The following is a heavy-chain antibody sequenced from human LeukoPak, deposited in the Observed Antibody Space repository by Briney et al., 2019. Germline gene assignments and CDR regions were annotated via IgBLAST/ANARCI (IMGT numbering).Heavy chain of an antibody. V-gene: IGHV3-73*01. Sequence: QPGGSLKLSRAASGFTFSGSAMHWVRQASGKGLEWLGRIRSKADSYTTAYAASVKGRFIVSRDDSKNTAYLQMNSLKTEDTAVYYCRAAADLNDYWGQGTLVTVSS. CDR3: RAAADLNDY. CDR2: IRSKADSYTT. CDR1: GFTFSGSA. D-gene: IGHD6-13*01. J-gene: IGHJ4*02.